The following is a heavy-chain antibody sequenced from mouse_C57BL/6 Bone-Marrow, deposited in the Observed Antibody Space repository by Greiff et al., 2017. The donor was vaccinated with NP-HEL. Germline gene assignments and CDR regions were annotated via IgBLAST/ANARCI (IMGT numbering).Heavy chain of an antibody. V-gene: IGHV3-6*01. CDR3: AREGYGSSPYWYFDV. J-gene: IGHJ1*03. D-gene: IGHD1-1*01. Sequence: EVKLQESGPGLVKPSQSLSLTCSVTGYSITSGYYWNWIRQFPGNKLEWMGYISYDGSNNYNPSLKNRISITRDTSKNQFFLKLNSVTTKDTATYYCAREGYGSSPYWYFDVWGTGTTVTVSS. CDR2: ISYDGSN. CDR1: GYSITSGYY.